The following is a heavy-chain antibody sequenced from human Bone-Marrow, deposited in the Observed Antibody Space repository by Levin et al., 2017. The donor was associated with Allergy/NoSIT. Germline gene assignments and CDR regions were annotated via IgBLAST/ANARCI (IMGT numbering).Heavy chain of an antibody. CDR1: GGSFSPYY. J-gene: IGHJ6*03. V-gene: IGHV4-59*01. CDR2: VTASGGT. Sequence: SQTLSLTCAVSGGSFSPYYWSWIRQPPGKGLEWIGYVTASGGTYYNPSLKSRGTMSVDTSKNQLSLKLISVTAADTATYYCARDRGPYSSTWGLYDHYYFMDVWGRGTTVTVSS. D-gene: IGHD6-19*01. CDR3: ARDRGPYSSTWGLYDHYYFMDV.